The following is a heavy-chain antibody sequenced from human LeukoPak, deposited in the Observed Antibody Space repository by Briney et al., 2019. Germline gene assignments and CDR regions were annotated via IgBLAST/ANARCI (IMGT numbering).Heavy chain of an antibody. Sequence: GGSLRLSCAASGFTFSSYSMNWVRQAPGKGLEWVSSISSSSSYIYYADSVKGRFTISRDNAKNSLYLQMNSLRAEDTAVYYCASTGRSGSAQDYWGQGTLVTVSS. CDR3: ASTGRSGSAQDY. CDR2: ISSSSSYI. V-gene: IGHV3-21*01. CDR1: GFTFSSYS. J-gene: IGHJ4*02. D-gene: IGHD3-10*01.